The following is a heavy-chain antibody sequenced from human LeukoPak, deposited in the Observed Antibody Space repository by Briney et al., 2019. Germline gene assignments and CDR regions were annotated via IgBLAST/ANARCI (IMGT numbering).Heavy chain of an antibody. J-gene: IGHJ4*02. V-gene: IGHV3-21*01. CDR3: ARASYDSTGYSDY. CDR2: ISSSSSYI. D-gene: IGHD3-22*01. Sequence: GGSLRLSCAASGFTFSSYSMNWVRQAPGKGLEWVSSISSSSSYIYYADSVKGRFTISRDNAKNSLYLQMNSLRAEDTAVYYCARASYDSTGYSDYWGQGTLVTVSS. CDR1: GFTFSSYS.